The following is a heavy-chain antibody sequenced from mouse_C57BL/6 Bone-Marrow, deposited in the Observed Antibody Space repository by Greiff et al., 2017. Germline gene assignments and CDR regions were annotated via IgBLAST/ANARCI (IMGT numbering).Heavy chain of an antibody. J-gene: IGHJ3*01. Sequence: VQLQQPGAELVKPGASVTLSCKASGYTFTSYWMHWVKQRPGQGLEWIGMIHPNSGSTNYNEKFKSKATLTVDKSSSTAYMQLSSLTSEDSAVYYCARGTGRGFAYWGQGTLVTVSA. D-gene: IGHD4-1*01. CDR2: IHPNSGST. V-gene: IGHV1-64*01. CDR1: GYTFTSYW. CDR3: ARGTGRGFAY.